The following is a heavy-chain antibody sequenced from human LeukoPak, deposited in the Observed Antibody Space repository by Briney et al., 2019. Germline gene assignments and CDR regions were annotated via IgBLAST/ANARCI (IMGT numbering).Heavy chain of an antibody. Sequence: GGPLRLSCAASGFTFSSYGMHWVRQAPGKGLEWVAFIRYDGSNKYYADSVKGRFTISRDNSKNTLYLQMNSLRAEDTAVYYCAKDLGYDSSGYYRPYFQHWGQGTLVTVSS. CDR1: GFTFSSYG. V-gene: IGHV3-30*02. D-gene: IGHD3-22*01. J-gene: IGHJ1*01. CDR2: IRYDGSNK. CDR3: AKDLGYDSSGYYRPYFQH.